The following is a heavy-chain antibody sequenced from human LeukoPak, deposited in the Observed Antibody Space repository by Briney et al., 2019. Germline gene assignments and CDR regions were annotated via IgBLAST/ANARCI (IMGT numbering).Heavy chain of an antibody. CDR2: ISWNSGSI. Sequence: GRSLRLSCAASGFTFDDYAMHWVRQAPGKGLEWVSGISWNSGSIGYADSVKGRFTISRDNAKNSLYLQMNSLRAEDTALYYCAKDGPYSSSWYYWGRGTLVTVSS. D-gene: IGHD6-13*01. CDR1: GFTFDDYA. J-gene: IGHJ4*02. CDR3: AKDGPYSSSWYY. V-gene: IGHV3-9*01.